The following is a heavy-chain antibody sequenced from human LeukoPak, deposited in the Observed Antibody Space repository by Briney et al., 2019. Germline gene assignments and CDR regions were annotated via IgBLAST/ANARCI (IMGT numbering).Heavy chain of an antibody. J-gene: IGHJ4*02. CDR1: GGSISSYY. D-gene: IGHD3-10*01. CDR2: IYCSGST. V-gene: IGHV4-59*01. Sequence: SETLSLTCTVSGGSISSYYWSWIRQPPGKGLEWIGYIYCSGSTNYNPSLKSRVTISVDTSKNQFSLKLSSVTAADTAVYYCARGHRYYGSGSQSPFDYWGQGTLVTVSS. CDR3: ARGHRYYGSGSQSPFDY.